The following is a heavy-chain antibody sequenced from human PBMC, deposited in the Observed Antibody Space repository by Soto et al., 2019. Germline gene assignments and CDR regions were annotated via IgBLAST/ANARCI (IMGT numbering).Heavy chain of an antibody. V-gene: IGHV3-7*01. D-gene: IGHD2-8*01. Sequence: GGSLRLSCAASGFTFSSYWMSWVRQAPGKGLEWVANIKQDGSEKYYVDSVKGRFTISRDNAKNSLYLQMNSLRAEDTAVYYCASHCTNGVCYTGGDYWGQGTLVTVSS. CDR3: ASHCTNGVCYTGGDY. CDR1: GFTFSSYW. J-gene: IGHJ4*02. CDR2: IKQDGSEK.